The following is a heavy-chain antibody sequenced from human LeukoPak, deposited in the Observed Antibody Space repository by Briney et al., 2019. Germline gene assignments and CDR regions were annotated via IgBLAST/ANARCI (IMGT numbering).Heavy chain of an antibody. D-gene: IGHD5-12*01. V-gene: IGHV3-15*01. CDR1: GFAFSNAW. CDR3: TTGGYGGQFDY. J-gene: IGHJ4*02. Sequence: GGSLRLSCAASGFAFSNAWMSCVRQAPGKGLEWVGRIKSKTDGGTTDYVAPVKGRFTISRDDSKNTLYLQMNSLKTEDTAVYYCTTGGYGGQFDYWGQGTLVTVSS. CDR2: IKSKTDGGTT.